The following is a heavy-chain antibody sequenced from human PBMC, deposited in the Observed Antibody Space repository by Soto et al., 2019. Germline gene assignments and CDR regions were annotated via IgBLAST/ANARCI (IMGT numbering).Heavy chain of an antibody. V-gene: IGHV3-23*01. Sequence: PGGSLRLSCAASVFSFSSYAMSWVRQAPGKGLEWVSAISGSGGSTYYADSVKGRFTISRDNSKNTLYLQMNSLRAEDTAVYYCAKDQGCSGGSSYSWGAFDIWGQGTMVTVSS. D-gene: IGHD2-15*01. CDR3: AKDQGCSGGSSYSWGAFDI. CDR2: ISGSGGST. J-gene: IGHJ3*02. CDR1: VFSFSSYA.